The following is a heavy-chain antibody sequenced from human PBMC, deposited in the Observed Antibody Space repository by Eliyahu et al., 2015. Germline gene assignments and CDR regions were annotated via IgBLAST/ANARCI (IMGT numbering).Heavy chain of an antibody. V-gene: IGHV3-33*01. CDR1: XFTFSSYG. CDR2: IWYDGSNK. D-gene: IGHD3-16*02. CDR3: ARGGLHLGELSSALDV. Sequence: QVQLVESGGGVVQPGRSLRLSCAASXFTFSSYGMHWVRQAPGKGLEWVAVIWYDGSNKYYADSVXGRFTISRDNSKNTLYLQMNSLRAEDTAVYYCARGGLHLGELSSALDVWGKGTTVTVSS. J-gene: IGHJ6*04.